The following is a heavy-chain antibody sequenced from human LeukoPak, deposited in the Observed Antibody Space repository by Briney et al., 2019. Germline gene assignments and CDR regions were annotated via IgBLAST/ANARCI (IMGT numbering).Heavy chain of an antibody. CDR2: VMSGRGST. CDR1: GFSVSDYS. CDR3: TRERRGSYYAFEW. J-gene: IGHJ4*02. V-gene: IGHV3-11*05. D-gene: IGHD3-16*01. Sequence: PGGSLRLSCAASGFSVSDYSISWIRQSPGKGPEWISYVMSGRGSTNYADSVKGRFTISRDNAKNSVALQLDGLRADDTAVYFCTRERRGSYYAFEWWGQGTLVTVSS.